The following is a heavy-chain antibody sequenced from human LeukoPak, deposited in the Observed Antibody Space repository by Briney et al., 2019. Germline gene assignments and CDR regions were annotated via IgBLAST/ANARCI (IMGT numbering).Heavy chain of an antibody. D-gene: IGHD2-15*01. CDR2: INHSGST. V-gene: IGHV4-34*01. J-gene: IGHJ4*02. CDR3: ARGYCSGGSCLSRYFDY. Sequence: PSETLSLTCAVYGGSFSGYYWSWIRQPPGKGLEWIGEINHSGSTNYNPSLKSRVTISVDTSKNQFSLKLSSVTAADTAVYYCARGYCSGGSCLSRYFDYWGQGTLVTVSS. CDR1: GGSFSGYY.